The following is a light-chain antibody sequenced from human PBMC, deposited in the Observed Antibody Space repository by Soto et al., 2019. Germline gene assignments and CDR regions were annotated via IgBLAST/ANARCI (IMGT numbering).Light chain of an antibody. V-gene: IGLV2-23*01. CDR2: EGN. J-gene: IGLJ2*01. CDR3: WSSASRTTPVV. CDR1: SDVVGNYNL. Sequence: QSVLTQPASVSGSPGQSITISCTGTSDVVGNYNLVSWYQQHPGKAPKLIIYEGNKRPSGVSNRFSGSKSANTASLTISGLRAEDEPDYYCWSSASRTTPVVFGGGTQLTVL.